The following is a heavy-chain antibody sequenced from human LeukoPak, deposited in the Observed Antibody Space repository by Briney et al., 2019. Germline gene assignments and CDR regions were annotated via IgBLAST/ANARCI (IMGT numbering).Heavy chain of an antibody. V-gene: IGHV1-2*02. J-gene: IGHJ5*02. CDR2: INPNSGGT. CDR1: GYTFTGYY. CDR3: ARDRSGLVVVPAAINWFDP. Sequence: ASVKVSCKASGYTFTGYYMHWVRQAPGQGLEWMGWINPNSGGTNYAQKFQGRVTMTRDTSISTAYMELSRLRSDDTAVYYCARDRSGLVVVPAAINWFDPWGQGTLVTVS. D-gene: IGHD2-2*01.